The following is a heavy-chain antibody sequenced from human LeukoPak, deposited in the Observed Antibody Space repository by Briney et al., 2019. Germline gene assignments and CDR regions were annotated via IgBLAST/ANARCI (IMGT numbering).Heavy chain of an antibody. CDR2: IRYDGSNK. Sequence: GGSLRLSCAASGFTFSSYGMHWVRQAPGKGLEWVAFIRYDGSNKYYADSVKGRSTISRDNSKNTLYLQMNSLRAEDTAVYYCAKDPTGYCSGGSCSYPYYWGQGTLVTVSS. D-gene: IGHD2-15*01. CDR3: AKDPTGYCSGGSCSYPYY. CDR1: GFTFSSYG. V-gene: IGHV3-30*02. J-gene: IGHJ4*02.